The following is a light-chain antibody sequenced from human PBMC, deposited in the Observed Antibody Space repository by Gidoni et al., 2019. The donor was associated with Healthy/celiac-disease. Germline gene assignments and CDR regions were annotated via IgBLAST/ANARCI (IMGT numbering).Light chain of an antibody. Sequence: EIVLTQSPATLSLSPGERATLSCRASQSVSSYLAWYQQKPGQAPRLLIYDASNRATGIPARFSGSGSGTDFTLTISSLEPEDFAVYYCQQRCFGPGTKVDIK. CDR2: DAS. V-gene: IGKV3-11*01. CDR1: QSVSSY. CDR3: QQRC. J-gene: IGKJ3*01.